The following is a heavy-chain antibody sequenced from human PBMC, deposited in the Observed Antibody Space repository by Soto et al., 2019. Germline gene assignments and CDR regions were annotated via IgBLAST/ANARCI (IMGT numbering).Heavy chain of an antibody. Sequence: PSETLSLTCAVYGGSFSGYYWSWIRQPPGKGLEWIGEINHSGSTNYNPSLKSRVTISVDTSKNQFSLKLSSVTAADTAVYYCARGPGDPFYYYYYYMDVWGKGTTVTVSS. CDR1: GGSFSGYY. D-gene: IGHD4-17*01. CDR3: ARGPGDPFYYYYYYMDV. J-gene: IGHJ6*03. CDR2: INHSGST. V-gene: IGHV4-34*01.